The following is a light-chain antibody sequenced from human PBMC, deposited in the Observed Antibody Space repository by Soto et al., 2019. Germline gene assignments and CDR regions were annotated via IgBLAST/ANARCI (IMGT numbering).Light chain of an antibody. CDR3: QQYNSATWT. CDR1: QSISSW. CDR2: KAS. Sequence: DIQMTQSPSTLSASVGDRVTITCRASQSISSWLAWYQQKPGKAPKLLIYKASSLDSGVPSRFSGSGSGTAFTLTISSLQPDDFETYYCQQYNSATWTFGQGTKVEIK. J-gene: IGKJ1*01. V-gene: IGKV1-5*03.